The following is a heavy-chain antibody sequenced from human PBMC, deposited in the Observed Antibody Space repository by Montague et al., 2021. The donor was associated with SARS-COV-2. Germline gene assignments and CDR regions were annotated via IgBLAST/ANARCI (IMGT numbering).Heavy chain of an antibody. D-gene: IGHD3-16*01. CDR1: GASFSNYY. CDR2: INHSGYT. J-gene: IGHJ3*02. V-gene: IGHV4-34*01. CDR3: ARTWYFSQSYGLDI. Sequence: SETLSLTCAVYGASFSNYYWSWIRQSPGKGLEWVGEINHSGYTDYNPSLESRLTISLDSSKKQFSLKLTSVTAADTAMYYCARTWYFSQSYGLDIWGQGTMVTVSS.